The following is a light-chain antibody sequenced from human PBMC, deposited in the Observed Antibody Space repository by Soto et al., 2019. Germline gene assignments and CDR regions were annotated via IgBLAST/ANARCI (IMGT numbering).Light chain of an antibody. CDR2: GAS. J-gene: IGKJ1*01. CDR1: QSINSY. V-gene: IGKV1-39*01. Sequence: DIQMTQSPSSLSASVGDRVTITCRASQSINSYLNWYQQKPGKAPKLLIHGASSLQGGVPSRFSGSGSGTDFTLTISSLQPEDFTTYYCQQSYSTPRTFGQGTKVEIK. CDR3: QQSYSTPRT.